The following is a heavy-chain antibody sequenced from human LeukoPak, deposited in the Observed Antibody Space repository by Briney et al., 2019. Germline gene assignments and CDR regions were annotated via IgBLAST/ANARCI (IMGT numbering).Heavy chain of an antibody. CDR1: GGTFSSYA. Sequence: ASVKVSCKASGGTFSSYAISWVRQAPGQGLEWMGGIIPIFGTANYAQKFQGRVTITADESRSTAYMELSSLRSEHTAVYYCARPGYDILTGYQYYFDYWGQGTLVTVSS. CDR3: ARPGYDILTGYQYYFDY. J-gene: IGHJ4*02. CDR2: IIPIFGTA. D-gene: IGHD3-9*01. V-gene: IGHV1-69*13.